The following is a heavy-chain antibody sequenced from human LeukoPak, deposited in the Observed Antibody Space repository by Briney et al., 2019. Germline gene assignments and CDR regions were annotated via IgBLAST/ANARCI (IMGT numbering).Heavy chain of an antibody. CDR2: ISSSSST. D-gene: IGHD4-17*01. J-gene: IGHJ4*02. CDR3: ARYGVFDY. Sequence: GGSLRLSCAASGFTFSSYEMNWVRQAPGKGLEWVSYISSSSSTYYADSVKGRFTTSRDNTKNSAYLQMNSLRVEDTAVYYCARYGVFDYWGQGTLVTVSS. V-gene: IGHV3-48*03. CDR1: GFTFSSYE.